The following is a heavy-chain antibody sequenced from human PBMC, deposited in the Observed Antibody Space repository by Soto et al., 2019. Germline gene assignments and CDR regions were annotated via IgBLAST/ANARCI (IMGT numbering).Heavy chain of an antibody. CDR2: IHYTGST. V-gene: IGHV4-39*01. J-gene: IGHJ6*03. CDR1: GGSISSRNVY. D-gene: IGHD5-12*01. Sequence: SETLSLTCTFSGGSISSRNVYWVWIRQPPGKGLEWIGNIHYTGSTHYNPSLKSRVTISADRAQNQFSLKLSSVTAADTAVYYCSGLYFFYMVVRGTGATVT. CDR3: SGLYFFYMVV.